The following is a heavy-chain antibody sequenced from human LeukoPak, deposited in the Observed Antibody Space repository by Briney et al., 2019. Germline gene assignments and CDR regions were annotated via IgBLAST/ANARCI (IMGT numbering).Heavy chain of an antibody. CDR1: GGSISSSSYY. D-gene: IGHD5-24*01. V-gene: IGHV4-39*07. Sequence: SETLSLTCTVSGGSISSSSYYWGWIRQPPGKGLEWIGSIYYSGSTYYNPSLKSRVTISVDTSKNQFSLKLSSVTAADTAVYYCATSAAEGWLQPHFDYWGQGTLVTVSS. J-gene: IGHJ4*02. CDR2: IYYSGST. CDR3: ATSAAEGWLQPHFDY.